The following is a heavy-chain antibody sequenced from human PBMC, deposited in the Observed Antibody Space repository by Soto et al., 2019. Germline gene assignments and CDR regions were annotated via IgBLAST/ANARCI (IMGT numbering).Heavy chain of an antibody. V-gene: IGHV4-39*01. CDR3: TRHEAGTMLSI. Sequence: QLRLQESGPGLVKPSETLSLTCSVSDDSTRSTIYYWVWIRQPPGKGLEWMGTLYNTGSAAYNPSLRGRLSLSVDPSRSQPFQRLTSVIAADTAVYLCTRHEAGTMLSIWGQGALVTVSS. J-gene: IGHJ4*02. D-gene: IGHD1-1*01. CDR2: LYNTGSA. CDR1: DDSTRSTIYY.